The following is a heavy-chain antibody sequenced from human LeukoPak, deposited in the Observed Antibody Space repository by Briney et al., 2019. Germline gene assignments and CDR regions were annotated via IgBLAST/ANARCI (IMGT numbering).Heavy chain of an antibody. CDR2: ISSSSSYI. D-gene: IGHD2-2*01. V-gene: IGHV3-21*04. CDR1: GFPFSSYS. Sequence: PGGSLRLSCAASGFPFSSYSMNWVRQAPGKGLEWVSSISSSSSYIYYADSVKGRFTISRDNAKNSLYLQMNSLRAEDTAVYYCARTADIVVVPAAKGYFQHWGQGTLVTVSS. CDR3: ARTADIVVVPAAKGYFQH. J-gene: IGHJ1*01.